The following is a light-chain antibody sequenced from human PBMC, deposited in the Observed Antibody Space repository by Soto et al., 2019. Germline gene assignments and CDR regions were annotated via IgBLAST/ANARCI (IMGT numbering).Light chain of an antibody. J-gene: IGLJ7*01. V-gene: IGLV2-23*01. Sequence: QSVLTQPASVSGSPRQSITISCTGTSSDVGSSYLVSWYQQHPGKAPKLMIYEGSKRPSGVSNRFSGSQSGNTASLTISGLQAEDEANYYCCAYVGSSAAVFGGGTQLTVL. CDR1: SSDVGSSYL. CDR2: EGS. CDR3: CAYVGSSAAV.